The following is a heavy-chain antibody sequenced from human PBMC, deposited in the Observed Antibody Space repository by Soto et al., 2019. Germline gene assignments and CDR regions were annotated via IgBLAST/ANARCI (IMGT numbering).Heavy chain of an antibody. CDR2: ISSSSSYI. CDR1: GFTFSSYS. Sequence: GGSLRLSCAASGFTFSSYSMNWVRQAPGKGLEWVSSISSSSSYIYYADSVKGRFTISRDNAKNSLYLQMNSLRAEDTAVYYCAIEWYRARYFDYWGQGTLVTVSS. V-gene: IGHV3-21*01. J-gene: IGHJ4*02. CDR3: AIEWYRARYFDY. D-gene: IGHD1-1*01.